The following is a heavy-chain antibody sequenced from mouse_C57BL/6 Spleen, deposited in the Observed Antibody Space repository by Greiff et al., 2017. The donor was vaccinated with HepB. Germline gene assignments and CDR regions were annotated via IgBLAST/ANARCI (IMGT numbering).Heavy chain of an antibody. V-gene: IGHV6-3*01. CDR3: TYYSNYLDY. Sequence: EVQGVESGGGLVQPGGSMKLSCVASGFTFSNYWMNWVRQSPEKGLEWVAQIRLKSDNYATHYAESVKGRFTISRDDSKSSVYLQMNNLRAEETGIYYCTYYSNYLDYWGQGTTLTVSS. D-gene: IGHD2-5*01. CDR2: IRLKSDNYAT. CDR1: GFTFSNYW. J-gene: IGHJ2*01.